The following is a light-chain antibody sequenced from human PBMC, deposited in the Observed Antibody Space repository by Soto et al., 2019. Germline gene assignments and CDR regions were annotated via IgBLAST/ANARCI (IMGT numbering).Light chain of an antibody. V-gene: IGKV4-1*01. J-gene: IGKJ2*01. CDR2: WAS. CDR1: QSVLYSSNNKNY. Sequence: DIVMTQSPDSLAVSLGERATINCKSSQSVLYSSNNKNYLAWYQQKPGQPPKLLIYWASTRESGVPDRFSGSGSGTHFTLTISSLQAEDVAVYYCQQYYSTPHTFGQGTKLEIK. CDR3: QQYYSTPHT.